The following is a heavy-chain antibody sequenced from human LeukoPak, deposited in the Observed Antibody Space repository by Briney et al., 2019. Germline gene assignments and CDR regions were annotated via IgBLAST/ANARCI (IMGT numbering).Heavy chain of an antibody. CDR3: ARGQGTVTTH. CDR2: INHSGSA. Sequence: SETVSLTCGVSGGSFSGYYWTWIRQPPGKGLEWIGEINHSGSANYNPSLMSRVTISLDTFKNHFSLNLISVTAADTAVYYCARGQGTVTTHWGQGTLVTVSS. V-gene: IGHV4-34*01. D-gene: IGHD4-17*01. CDR1: GGSFSGYY. J-gene: IGHJ4*02.